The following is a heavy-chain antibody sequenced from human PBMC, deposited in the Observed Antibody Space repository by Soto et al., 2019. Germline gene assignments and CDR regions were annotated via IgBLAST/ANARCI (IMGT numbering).Heavy chain of an antibody. J-gene: IGHJ6*03. Sequence: EEQLVESGGGLVQPGGSLRLSCAASGFRFSGYSMNWVRQAPGKGLEWLSYISSSSTNIYYADSVKGRFTSSRDDAKNSFYLQMNSLRAEDSAMYYCARDPRYCSVGNCYSHFYYYYMDVWGKVTTVTVSS. CDR3: ARDPRYCSVGNCYSHFYYYYMDV. CDR2: ISSSSTNI. D-gene: IGHD2-15*01. V-gene: IGHV3-48*01. CDR1: GFRFSGYS.